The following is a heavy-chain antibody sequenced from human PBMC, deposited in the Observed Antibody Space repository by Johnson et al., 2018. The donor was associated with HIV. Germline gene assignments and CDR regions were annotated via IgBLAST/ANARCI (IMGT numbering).Heavy chain of an antibody. CDR1: GITVSSNY. CDR3: ARTNSESFYYDSSVYGGFDV. Sequence: VQLVESGGGLVQPGGSLRLSCATSGITVSSNYMSWVRQAPGKGLEWVSVIYSGGSIYFADSVKGRFTISRDNSKKTLYLQMNSLRAEDTAVYYCARTNSESFYYDSSVYGGFDVWGQGTMVTVSS. J-gene: IGHJ3*01. V-gene: IGHV3-66*01. D-gene: IGHD3-22*01. CDR2: IYSGGSI.